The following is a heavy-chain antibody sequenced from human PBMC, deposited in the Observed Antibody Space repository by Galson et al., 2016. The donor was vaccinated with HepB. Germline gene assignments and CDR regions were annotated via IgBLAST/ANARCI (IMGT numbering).Heavy chain of an antibody. CDR2: IWYDGSHK. Sequence: SLRLSCAATGFTFENSGMHWVRQAPGKGLEWVAVIWYDGSHKYTADFVKGRFTVSRDNSKNTVFLQMDSLRDEDTAVYYCAKARGYNYGPIESWGQGTLITVSA. J-gene: IGHJ4*02. CDR3: AKARGYNYGPIES. D-gene: IGHD5-18*01. CDR1: GFTFENSG. V-gene: IGHV3-33*06.